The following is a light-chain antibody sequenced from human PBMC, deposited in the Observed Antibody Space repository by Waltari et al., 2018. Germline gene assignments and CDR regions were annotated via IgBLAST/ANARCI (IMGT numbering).Light chain of an antibody. J-gene: IGLJ2*01. V-gene: IGLV2-8*01. CDR3: SSYAGGNTLV. Sequence: QPALTQPPSASGSLGHSATNSCTGSSSDVGRYKFVSWYQQSPGKAPKLIFYEVSKRPPGVPDRFSGSKSGNTASLTISGLQPEDEADYYCSSYAGGNTLVFGGGTRLTVL. CDR2: EVS. CDR1: SSDVGRYKF.